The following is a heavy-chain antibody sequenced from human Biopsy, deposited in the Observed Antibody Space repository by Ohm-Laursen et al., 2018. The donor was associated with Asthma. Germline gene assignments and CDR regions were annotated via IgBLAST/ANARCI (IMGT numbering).Heavy chain of an antibody. V-gene: IGHV1-2*06. CDR3: ARIKIRIGAGTDRYFDL. CDR1: GYPFTDYY. J-gene: IGHJ2*01. CDR2: IDPNSGGT. D-gene: IGHD3-16*01. Sequence: SVKVSCKASGYPFTDYYVHWVRQAPGQGLEWMGRIDPNSGGTNYAQKLLGRVTMTRDTSVNTAFMVLSRLRSDDTAVYYCARIKIRIGAGTDRYFDLWGRGTLVTVSS.